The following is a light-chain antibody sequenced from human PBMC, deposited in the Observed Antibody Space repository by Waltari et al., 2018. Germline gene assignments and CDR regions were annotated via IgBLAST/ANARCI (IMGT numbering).Light chain of an antibody. CDR3: QNHERLPAV. CDR1: QSISRY. Sequence: IVLTQSPGTLSLSPGERATLSCRASQSISRYLAWYQQKPGQAPRLLIYAASSRATGIPDRFSVSGSGTDFSLTISRLEPEDFAVYFCQNHERLPAVFGQGTKVEIK. CDR2: AAS. V-gene: IGKV3-20*01. J-gene: IGKJ1*01.